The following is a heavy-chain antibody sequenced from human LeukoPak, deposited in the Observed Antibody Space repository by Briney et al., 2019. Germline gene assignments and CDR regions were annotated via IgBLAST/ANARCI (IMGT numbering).Heavy chain of an antibody. V-gene: IGHV3-7*01. J-gene: IGHJ6*02. Sequence: GVLRLSCAASGFTFSSYWMSWVRQAPGKGLEWVANIKQDGSEKYYVDSVKGRFTISRDNAKNSLYLQMNSLRAEDTAVYYCARDSSGWYGYYYCGMDVWGQGTTVTVSS. CDR3: ARDSSGWYGYYYCGMDV. CDR2: IKQDGSEK. CDR1: GFTFSSYW. D-gene: IGHD6-19*01.